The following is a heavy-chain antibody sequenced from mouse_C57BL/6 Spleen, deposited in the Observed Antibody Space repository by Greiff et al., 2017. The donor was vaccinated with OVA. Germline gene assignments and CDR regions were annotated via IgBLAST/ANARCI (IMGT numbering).Heavy chain of an antibody. V-gene: IGHV1-59*01. CDR3: ASYSPDFDY. CDR2: IDPSDSYT. J-gene: IGHJ2*01. CDR1: GYTFTSYW. Sequence: QVQLKQPGAELVRPGTSVKLSCKASGYTFTSYWMHWVKQRPGQGLEWIGVIDPSDSYTNYNQKFKGKATLTVDTSSSTAYMQLSSLTSEDSAVYYCASYSPDFDYWGQGTTLTVS. D-gene: IGHD2-12*01.